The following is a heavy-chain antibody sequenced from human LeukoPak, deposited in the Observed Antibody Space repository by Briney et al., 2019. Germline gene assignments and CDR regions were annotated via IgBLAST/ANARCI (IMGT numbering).Heavy chain of an antibody. CDR1: SYSFTRYG. CDR2: ISGYNGNT. J-gene: IGHJ4*02. CDR3: ARSGRGTYYYFDL. D-gene: IGHD5-12*01. Sequence: ASVKVSCKASSYSFTRYGISWVRQAPGQGLEWMGWISGYNGNTNYAQKFLGRVSMTADTSTSTAYMELRSLTSDDTAVYYCARSGRGTYYYFDLWGLGTLVTVSS. V-gene: IGHV1-18*01.